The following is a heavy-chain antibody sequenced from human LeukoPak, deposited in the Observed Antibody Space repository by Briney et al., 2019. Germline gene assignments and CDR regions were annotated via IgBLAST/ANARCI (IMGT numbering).Heavy chain of an antibody. D-gene: IGHD3-16*01. CDR3: SRDDSPGPD. CDR1: GFTFNSYT. V-gene: IGHV3-23*01. Sequence: GGSLRLSCAASGFTFNSYTMSWVRQAPRKGLEWVSTISGSGSSTYYADSVKGRFTISRDNSKNTLYLQVNSLRAEDTAVYYCSRDDSPGPDWGQGTLVTVSS. CDR2: ISGSGSST. J-gene: IGHJ4*02.